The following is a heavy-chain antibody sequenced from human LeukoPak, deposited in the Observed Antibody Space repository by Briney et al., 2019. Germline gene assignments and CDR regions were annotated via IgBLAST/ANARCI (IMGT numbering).Heavy chain of an antibody. V-gene: IGHV3-23*01. J-gene: IGHJ4*02. CDR3: AKVQMSTGWTFDF. CDR1: GFTFNTYA. D-gene: IGHD2-2*01. CDR2: IDGSGDNR. Sequence: GGSLRLSCAASGFTFNTYAMSWVRQAPGKGLEWVSSIDGSGDNRYYADSVKGRFTISRDNSGNTLYLQLRGLGAEDTATYYCAKVQMSTGWTFDFWGQGSLVTVSS.